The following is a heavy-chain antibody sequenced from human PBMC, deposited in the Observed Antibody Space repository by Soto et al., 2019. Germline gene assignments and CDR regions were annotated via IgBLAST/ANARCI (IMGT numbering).Heavy chain of an antibody. CDR3: ARGSWDDVTGHYYMDV. D-gene: IGHD1-1*01. CDR1: GDRVSSNSAA. V-gene: IGHV6-1*01. J-gene: IGHJ6*03. Sequence: QVQLQQSGPGLVKPSQTLSLTCDISGDRVSSNSAAWNWIRQTPSRGLEWLGRTYYRSKWYINYAVSVKSRITVNPDTSKNQFSLQLNSVTPEDKAVYYCARGSWDDVTGHYYMDVWGKGTTVTVSS. CDR2: TYYRSKWYI.